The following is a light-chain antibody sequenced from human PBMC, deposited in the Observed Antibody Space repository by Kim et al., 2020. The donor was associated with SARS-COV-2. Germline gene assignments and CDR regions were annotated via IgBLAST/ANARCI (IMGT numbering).Light chain of an antibody. J-gene: IGKJ1*01. CDR3: QKYNSAPWT. CDR1: QDRANS. V-gene: IGKV1-27*01. CDR2: AAA. Sequence: SIGDRVTITCRASQDRANSLAWYQQKPGKVPQVLIYAAATLQSGVPCRFSASGSGTEFTLTIGSLQTENVATYYCQKYNSAPWTFGPGTKVDIK.